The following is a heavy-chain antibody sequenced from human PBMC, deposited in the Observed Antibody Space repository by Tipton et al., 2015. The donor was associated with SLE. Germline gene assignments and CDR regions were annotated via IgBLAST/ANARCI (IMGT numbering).Heavy chain of an antibody. V-gene: IGHV4-4*07. CDR3: ARVGVGATTGYYYYYMDD. CDR1: GGSISSYY. Sequence: TLSLTCTVSGGSISSYYWSWIRQPAGKGLEWIGRIYTSGSTNYNPSLKSRVTMSVDTSKNQFSLKLSSVTAADTAVYYCARVGVGATTGYYYYYMDDWGKGTTVTVSS. J-gene: IGHJ6*03. D-gene: IGHD1-26*01. CDR2: IYTSGST.